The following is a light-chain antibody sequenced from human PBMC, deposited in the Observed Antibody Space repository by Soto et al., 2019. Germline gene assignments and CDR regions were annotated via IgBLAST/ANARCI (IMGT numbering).Light chain of an antibody. CDR1: QSVSSSY. Sequence: EIVLTQSPGTLSLSPGERATLSCRASQSVSSSYLAWYQQKPGQAPRLLIYGASSRATGIPDRFSGSGSGTDFTLTISRLEPEEFAVYYCQQYGSSPPYTLGQGTKVEIK. V-gene: IGKV3-20*01. CDR2: GAS. J-gene: IGKJ2*01. CDR3: QQYGSSPPYT.